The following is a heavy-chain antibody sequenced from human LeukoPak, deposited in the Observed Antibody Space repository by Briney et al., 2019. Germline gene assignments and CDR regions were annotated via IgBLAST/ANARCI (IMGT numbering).Heavy chain of an antibody. CDR3: ARGVGGSYLFDY. J-gene: IGHJ4*02. Sequence: PGRPLRLSCAASGFTFSNYDMHWVRQAPGKGLEWVAVIWYDGTNKYYADSVKGRFTISRDNSKNTLYLQMNSLRAEDTAVYYCARGVGGSYLFDYWGQGTLVTVSS. V-gene: IGHV3-33*01. CDR2: IWYDGTNK. CDR1: GFTFSNYD. D-gene: IGHD1-26*01.